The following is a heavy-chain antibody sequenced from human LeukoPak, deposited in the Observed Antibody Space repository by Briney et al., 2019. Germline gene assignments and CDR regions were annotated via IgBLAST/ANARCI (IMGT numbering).Heavy chain of an antibody. J-gene: IGHJ4*02. CDR3: ARARPAAISFYTY. Sequence: ASVKVSCKASGYTFTGYYIHWVRQAPGQGLEWMGWINPNSGGTNYAQKFQGRVTTTRDTSISTAYMELSRLRSDDTAVYYCARARPAAISFYTYWGQGTLVTVSS. CDR1: GYTFTGYY. CDR2: INPNSGGT. D-gene: IGHD2-2*01. V-gene: IGHV1-2*02.